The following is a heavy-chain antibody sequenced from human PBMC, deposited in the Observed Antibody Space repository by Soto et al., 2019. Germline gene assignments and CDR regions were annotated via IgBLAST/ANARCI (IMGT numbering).Heavy chain of an antibody. CDR2: IKSKTDGGTT. CDR3: ATVYLEGIEVAGTVY. V-gene: IGHV3-15*01. CDR1: GFTFSNAW. D-gene: IGHD6-19*01. Sequence: EVQLVQSGGGLVKPGGSLRLSCAASGFTFSNAWMSWVRQAPGKGLEWVGRIKSKTDGGTTDYAAPVKGRFTISRDDSKNTLYLQMNSLKTEDTAVYYCATVYLEGIEVAGTVYWGQGTLVTVSS. J-gene: IGHJ4*02.